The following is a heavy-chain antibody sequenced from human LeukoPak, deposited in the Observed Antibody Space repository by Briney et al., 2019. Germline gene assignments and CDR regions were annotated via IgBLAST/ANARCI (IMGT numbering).Heavy chain of an antibody. V-gene: IGHV1-2*02. D-gene: IGHD1-1*01. Sequence: ASVKVSCKASGGTFSSYAISWVRQAPGQGLEWMGWINPNSGGTNYAQKFQGRVTMTRDTSISTAYMELSRLRSDDTAVYYCARGGTEDYWGQGTLVTVSS. CDR2: INPNSGGT. J-gene: IGHJ4*02. CDR1: GGTFSSYA. CDR3: ARGGTEDY.